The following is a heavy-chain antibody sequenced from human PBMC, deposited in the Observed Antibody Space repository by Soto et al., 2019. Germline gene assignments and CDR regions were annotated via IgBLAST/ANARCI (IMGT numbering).Heavy chain of an antibody. J-gene: IGHJ4*02. D-gene: IGHD3-9*01. CDR2: INSDGSST. CDR3: ARQWTNYDILTGYFQYYFDY. V-gene: IGHV3-74*01. Sequence: GGSLRLSCAASGFTFSSYWMHWVRRAPGKGLVWVSRINSDGSSTSYADSVKGRFTISRDNAKNTLYLQMNSLRAEDTAVYYCARQWTNYDILTGYFQYYFDYWGQGTLVTVSS. CDR1: GFTFSSYW.